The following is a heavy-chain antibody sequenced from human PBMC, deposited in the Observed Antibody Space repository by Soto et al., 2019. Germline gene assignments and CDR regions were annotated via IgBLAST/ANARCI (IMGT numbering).Heavy chain of an antibody. CDR3: ARATGSNHPFDY. J-gene: IGHJ4*02. Sequence: GGSLRLSCAATGFTFSTDWMHWVRQGPGKGLVWVSRISTDGSSTTYADSVKGRFTISRDNAKNTLYLQMNSLRAEDTAVYYCARATGSNHPFDYWGQGS. CDR1: GFTFSTDW. D-gene: IGHD2-2*01. CDR2: ISTDGSST. V-gene: IGHV3-74*01.